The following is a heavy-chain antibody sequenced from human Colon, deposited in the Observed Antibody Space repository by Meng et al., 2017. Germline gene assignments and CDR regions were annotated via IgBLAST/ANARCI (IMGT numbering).Heavy chain of an antibody. CDR2: IYHSGST. Sequence: SETLSLTCAVSGYSISSGYYWGWIRQPPGKGVEWIGSIYHSGSTYYNPSLKSRVTISVDTSKNQFSLKLSSVTAADTAVYYCARGESYYDSSGLNWFDPWGQGTLVTVSS. J-gene: IGHJ5*02. D-gene: IGHD3-22*01. CDR3: ARGESYYDSSGLNWFDP. V-gene: IGHV4-38-2*01. CDR1: GYSISSGYY.